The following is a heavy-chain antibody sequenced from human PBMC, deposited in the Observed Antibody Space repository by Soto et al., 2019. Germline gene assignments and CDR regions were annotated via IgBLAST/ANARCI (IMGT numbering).Heavy chain of an antibody. CDR3: ARGNLHDVWSGSHNWFDP. D-gene: IGHD3-3*01. V-gene: IGHV1-8*01. CDR2: MNPNSGNT. Sequence: ASVKVSCKASGYTFTSYDINWVRQATRQGLEWMGWMNPNSGNTGYAQKFQGRVTMTRNTSISTAYMELSSLRSEDTAVYYCARGNLHDVWSGSHNWFDPWGQGTLVTVAS. CDR1: GYTFTSYD. J-gene: IGHJ5*02.